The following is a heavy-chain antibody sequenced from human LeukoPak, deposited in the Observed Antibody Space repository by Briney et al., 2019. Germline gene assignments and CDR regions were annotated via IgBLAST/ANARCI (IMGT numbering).Heavy chain of an antibody. J-gene: IGHJ4*02. CDR1: GYTFTSYY. Sequence: ASVKVSCKASGYTFTSYYMHWVRQAPGQGLEWMGIINPSGGSTSYAQKFQGRVTMTRDTSTSTVYMELSRLRSEDTAVYYCARDPGPNSSGGWYIDYWGQGTLVTVSS. D-gene: IGHD6-19*01. V-gene: IGHV1-46*01. CDR2: INPSGGST. CDR3: ARDPGPNSSGGWYIDY.